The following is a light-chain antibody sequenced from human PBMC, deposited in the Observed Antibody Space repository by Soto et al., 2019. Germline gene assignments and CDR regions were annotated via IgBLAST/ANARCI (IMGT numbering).Light chain of an antibody. CDR3: SSYTTSSTLV. V-gene: IGLV2-14*01. CDR2: DVT. Sequence: QSVLTQPASVSGSPGQAITISCTGTSSDVGGYNYVSWYQQHPGKAPKLMIYDVTNRPSGVSNRFSGSKSGNTASLTISGVQGEDEADYYCSSYTTSSTLVFGGGTKVTVL. J-gene: IGLJ3*02. CDR1: SSDVGGYNY.